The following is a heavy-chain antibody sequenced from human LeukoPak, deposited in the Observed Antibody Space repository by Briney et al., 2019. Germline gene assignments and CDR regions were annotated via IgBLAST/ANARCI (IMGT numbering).Heavy chain of an antibody. CDR1: GGSIRSLGYS. CDR2: MYYTGTT. V-gene: IGHV4-39*07. D-gene: IGHD5-12*01. CDR3: ARSVSAYAGRGWFDP. J-gene: IGHJ5*02. Sequence: SETLSLTCSVSGGSIRSLGYSWGWIRQPPGKGLEWIESMYYTGTTYYNPSLKSRVTMSVDTSKNQFSLNLTSVTAADTAVFYCARSVSAYAGRGWFDPWGQGTLVTVSS.